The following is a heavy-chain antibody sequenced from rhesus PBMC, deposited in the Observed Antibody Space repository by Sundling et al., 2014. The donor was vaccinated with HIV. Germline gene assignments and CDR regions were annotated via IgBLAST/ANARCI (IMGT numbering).Heavy chain of an antibody. CDR1: GASISDYW. D-gene: IGHD2-39*02. CDR3: VRGYCSGGVCFQYGFDS. Sequence: QVQLQESGPGLVKPSETLSLTCTVSGASISDYWWSWIRQSPGKGLEWIGNIYGTGGSTEYNPSLKSRVRISKDTSKNQFSLKMRSVTAADTGLYYCVRGYCSGGVCFQYGFDSWGQGVVVTVSS. CDR2: IYGTGGST. J-gene: IGHJ6*01. V-gene: IGHV4-80*01.